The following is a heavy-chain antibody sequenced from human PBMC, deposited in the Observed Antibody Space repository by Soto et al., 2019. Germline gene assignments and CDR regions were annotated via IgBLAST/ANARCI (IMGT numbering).Heavy chain of an antibody. J-gene: IGHJ5*02. Sequence: EVQLMESGGGLVQPGGSLRLSCAASGFTFRSYWMHWVRQAPGMGLVWVSRINSDGSSTNYADSVKGRFPISRDNAKNTLYLQMNSMRAEDTAVYYCARDRVAATGNWFDPWGQGTLVTVSS. CDR2: INSDGSST. CDR1: GFTFRSYW. D-gene: IGHD6-13*01. V-gene: IGHV3-74*01. CDR3: ARDRVAATGNWFDP.